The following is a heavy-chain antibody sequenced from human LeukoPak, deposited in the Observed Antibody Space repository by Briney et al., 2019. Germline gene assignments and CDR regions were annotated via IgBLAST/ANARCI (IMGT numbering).Heavy chain of an antibody. CDR3: ARGSSSSGGPFDY. CDR2: IRYDGSNK. CDR1: GFTFTGYP. V-gene: IGHV3-30*02. Sequence: GGSPRLSCAASGFTFTGYPMQWVRQPPGKGLEWVEFIRYDGSNKYYADSVKGRFTISRDNSKNTLYLQMNSLRAEDTAVYYCARGSSSSGGPFDYWGQGTLVTVSS. D-gene: IGHD6-6*01. J-gene: IGHJ4*02.